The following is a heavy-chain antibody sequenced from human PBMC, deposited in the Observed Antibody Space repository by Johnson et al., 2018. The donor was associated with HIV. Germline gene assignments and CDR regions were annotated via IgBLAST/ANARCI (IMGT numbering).Heavy chain of an antibody. D-gene: IGHD1-26*01. J-gene: IGHJ3*02. CDR3: AKAVGGYAFDI. CDR2: IKRKTDGGTT. V-gene: IGHV3-15*01. Sequence: VQLVESGGGLVQPGGSLRLSCAASGFTFSNVWMHWVRQAPGKGLEWVGRIKRKTDGGTTDYAAPVKGKFTISRDDAKNIAYLQMNSLRAEDTAVYYCAKAVGGYAFDIWGQGTMVTVSS. CDR1: GFTFSNVW.